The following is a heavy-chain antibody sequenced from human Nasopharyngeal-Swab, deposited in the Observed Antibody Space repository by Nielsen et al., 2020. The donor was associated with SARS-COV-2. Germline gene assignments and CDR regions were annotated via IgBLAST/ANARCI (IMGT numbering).Heavy chain of an antibody. CDR1: GFTFSSYA. J-gene: IGHJ5*02. Sequence: GGSLRLSRAASGFTFSSYAMSWVRQAPGKGLEWVSAISGSGGSTYYADSVKGRFTISRDNSKNTLYLQMNSLRAEDTAVYYCAADYDILTGYYVTTWGQGTLVTVSS. V-gene: IGHV3-23*01. D-gene: IGHD3-9*01. CDR3: AADYDILTGYYVTT. CDR2: ISGSGGST.